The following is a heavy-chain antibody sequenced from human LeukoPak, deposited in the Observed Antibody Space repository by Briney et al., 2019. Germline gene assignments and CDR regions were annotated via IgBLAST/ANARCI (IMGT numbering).Heavy chain of an antibody. CDR3: ASSGSYRFDY. J-gene: IGHJ4*02. V-gene: IGHV3-48*02. CDR2: ITASGTAM. CDR1: GFTFSSYS. D-gene: IGHD1-26*01. Sequence: GESLRLSCAASGFTFSSYSMNWVRQAPGKGLEWVSHITASGTAMFYADSVKGRFTISRDNAKNSLYLQMNSLRDEDTAVYYCASSGSYRFDYWGQGTLVTVSS.